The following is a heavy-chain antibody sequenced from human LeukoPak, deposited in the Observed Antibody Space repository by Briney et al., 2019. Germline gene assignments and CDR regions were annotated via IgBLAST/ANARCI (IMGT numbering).Heavy chain of an antibody. Sequence: SETLSLTCTVSDGSISSYFWSWIRQPPGKGLEWIGYIYDSGSTNYNPSLKSRVTTSVDTSKNQSSLKLNSVTAADTAVYYCARHPRTYTNYNNGFDYWGQGTLVTVSS. CDR2: IYDSGST. CDR1: DGSISSYF. V-gene: IGHV4-59*08. CDR3: ARHPRTYTNYNNGFDY. D-gene: IGHD4-11*01. J-gene: IGHJ4*02.